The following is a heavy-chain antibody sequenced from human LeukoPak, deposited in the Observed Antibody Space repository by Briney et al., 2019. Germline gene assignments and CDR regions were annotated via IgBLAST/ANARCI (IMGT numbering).Heavy chain of an antibody. Sequence: GGSLRLSCAASGFTFSNYWMSWVRQAPRKGLEWVAGINQGGSDKSYVDSVKGRFTISRDNAKNSLYLEMNSLRVEDTAMYYCARTSRSSSIDDWGQGTLVTVSS. CDR1: GFTFSNYW. CDR3: ARTSRSSSIDD. J-gene: IGHJ4*02. D-gene: IGHD2-15*01. CDR2: INQGGSDK. V-gene: IGHV3-7*01.